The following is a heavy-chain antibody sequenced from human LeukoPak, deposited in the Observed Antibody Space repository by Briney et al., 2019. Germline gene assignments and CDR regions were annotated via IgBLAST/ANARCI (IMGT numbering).Heavy chain of an antibody. CDR1: GFTFSGPA. V-gene: IGHV3-73*01. D-gene: IGHD3-10*01. CDR3: TGNYYGSGSYADFDY. CDR2: IRSTANGYAT. Sequence: GGPLRLSCAASGFTFSGPALHWVRQASGKGLEWVGRIRSTANGYATAYAASVKGRFTISRDDSKNTAYLQMDSLKTEDTAVYYCTGNYYGSGSYADFDYWGQGTLVTVSS. J-gene: IGHJ4*02.